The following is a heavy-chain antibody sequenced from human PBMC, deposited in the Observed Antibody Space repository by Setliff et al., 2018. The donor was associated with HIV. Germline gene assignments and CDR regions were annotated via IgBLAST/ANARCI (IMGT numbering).Heavy chain of an antibody. CDR1: GFSFTSYS. V-gene: IGHV3-21*04. J-gene: IGHJ3*02. CDR2: ISSSSSYI. D-gene: IGHD3-10*01. Sequence: GESLKISCAASGFSFTSYSMNWVRQAPGKGLEWVSSISSSSSYIYYADSVKGRFTISRDNAKNSLYLQMSSLRTEDTAVYFCARDPAFGAFDIWGQGTMVTVSS. CDR3: ARDPAFGAFDI.